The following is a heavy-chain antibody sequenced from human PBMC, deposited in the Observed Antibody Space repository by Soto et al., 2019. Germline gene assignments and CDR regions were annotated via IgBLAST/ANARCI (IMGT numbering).Heavy chain of an antibody. CDR1: GFTVSSNY. CDR3: ARESYGSGSYGFDY. D-gene: IGHD3-10*01. V-gene: IGHV3-53*01. CDR2: IYSGGST. J-gene: IGHJ4*02. Sequence: EVQLVESGGGLIQPGGSLRLSCAASGFTVSSNYMSWVRQAPGKGLEWVSVIYSGGSTYYSDSVKGRFTISRDNSKNTLYLQMNSLRDEDTAVYYCARESYGSGSYGFDYWGQGTLVTVSS.